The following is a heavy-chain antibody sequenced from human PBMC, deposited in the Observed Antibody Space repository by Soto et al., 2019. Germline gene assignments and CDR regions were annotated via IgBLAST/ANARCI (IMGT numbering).Heavy chain of an antibody. CDR3: ATEATNINNFDD. Sequence: PXGSLRLTCAASGFIFDNYEMNWVRQAPGKGLEWVSYRSISGSVTYYGDSVKGRFTISRDNAKNSLYLQMNSLRAEDTAVYYCATEATNINNFDDWGQGTLVTVPS. V-gene: IGHV3-48*03. CDR2: RSISGSVT. J-gene: IGHJ4*01. CDR1: GFIFDNYE. D-gene: IGHD2-8*01.